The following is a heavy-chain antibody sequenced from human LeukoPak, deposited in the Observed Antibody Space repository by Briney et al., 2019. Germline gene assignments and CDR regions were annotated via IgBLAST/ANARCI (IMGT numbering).Heavy chain of an antibody. Sequence: SVKVSCKASGGTFSSYAISWVRQAPGQGLEWMGGIIPIFGTANYAQKFQGRVTITADESTSTAYMELSSLRSEDTAVYYCARGGNLQWLVRNYYYGMDVWGQGTTVTVSS. V-gene: IGHV1-69*13. D-gene: IGHD6-19*01. CDR3: ARGGNLQWLVRNYYYGMDV. J-gene: IGHJ6*02. CDR2: IIPIFGTA. CDR1: GGTFSSYA.